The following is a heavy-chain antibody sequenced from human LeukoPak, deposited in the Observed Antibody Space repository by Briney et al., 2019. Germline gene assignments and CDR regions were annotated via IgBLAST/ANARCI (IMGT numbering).Heavy chain of an antibody. CDR3: ASTPLYDWRYYYMDV. CDR1: GGSISSGSYY. D-gene: IGHD5/OR15-5a*01. J-gene: IGHJ6*03. CDR2: IYTSGST. Sequence: PSETLSLTCTVSGGSISSGSYYRSWIRQPAGKGLEWIGRIYTSGSTNYNPSLKSRVTISVDTSKNQFSLKLSSVTAADTAVYYCASTPLYDWRYYYMDVWGKGTTVTISS. V-gene: IGHV4-61*02.